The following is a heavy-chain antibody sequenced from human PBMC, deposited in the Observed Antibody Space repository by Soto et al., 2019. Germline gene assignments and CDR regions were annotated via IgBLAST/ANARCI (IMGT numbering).Heavy chain of an antibody. CDR2: ISAHNGDT. Sequence: QVQLVQSGAEVKKPGASVKFSCKASGYSFATYGFSWVRQAPGQGLECVGWISAHNGDTHYSQKFQGRVTLTTDTSTNTGYMELRSLTSDDTAVYFCATEPIYYNDGSGYYPLGHWGQGTLVTVAS. CDR3: ATEPIYYNDGSGYYPLGH. V-gene: IGHV1-18*04. D-gene: IGHD3-22*01. J-gene: IGHJ4*02. CDR1: GYSFATYG.